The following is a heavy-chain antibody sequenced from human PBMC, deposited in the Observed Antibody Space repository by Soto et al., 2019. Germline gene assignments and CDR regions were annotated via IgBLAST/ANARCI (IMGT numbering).Heavy chain of an antibody. J-gene: IGHJ4*02. CDR1: GGSISSSNW. CDR3: AGVGCSGGTCYSEEYYFDY. D-gene: IGHD2-15*01. CDR2: IYHSGRT. V-gene: IGHV4-4*02. Sequence: QVQLQESGPGLVKPSGTLSLTCAVSGGSISSSNWWSWVRQPPGKGLEWIGEIYHSGRTNHNPSLDSRVPTSVDKSSFLFSLQLTSVTAADTAVYYCAGVGCSGGTCYSEEYYFDYWGQGTLVTVSS.